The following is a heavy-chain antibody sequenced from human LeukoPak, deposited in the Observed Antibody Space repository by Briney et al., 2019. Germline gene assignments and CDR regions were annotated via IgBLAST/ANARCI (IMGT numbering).Heavy chain of an antibody. V-gene: IGHV3-48*03. CDR3: ARASGYSSSWGYFDY. J-gene: IGHJ4*02. Sequence: GGSLRLSCAASGFTFSSYEMNWVRQAPGKGLEWVSYISSSGSTIYYADSVKGRFTISRGNAKNSLCLQMNSLRAEDTAVYYCARASGYSSSWGYFDYWGQGTLVTVSS. D-gene: IGHD6-13*01. CDR2: ISSSGSTI. CDR1: GFTFSSYE.